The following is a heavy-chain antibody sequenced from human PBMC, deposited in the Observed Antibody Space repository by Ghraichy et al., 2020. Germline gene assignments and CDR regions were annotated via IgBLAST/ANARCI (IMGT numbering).Heavy chain of an antibody. J-gene: IGHJ4*02. CDR3: ARGRYCGGDSCYPRPSSFDF. CDR2: IYLTGTT. CDR1: GDSVSSSPYY. D-gene: IGHD2-21*01. Sequence: SETLSLTCSVSGDSVSSSPYYWGWVRQPPGLGLEWITSIYLTGTTYYNPSLKGRVTMSVDTSTNQFSLRLTSVTAADTATYYCARGRYCGGDSCYPRPSSFDFWGQGTLVTVSS. V-gene: IGHV4-39*07.